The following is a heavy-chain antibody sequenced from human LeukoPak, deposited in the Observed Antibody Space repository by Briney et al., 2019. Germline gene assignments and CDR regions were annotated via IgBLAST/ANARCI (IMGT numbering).Heavy chain of an antibody. J-gene: IGHJ4*02. D-gene: IGHD6-19*01. CDR1: GFTFSSYG. CDR3: AKDFGSGWYYFDY. CDR2: ISWDGNNK. Sequence: GGSLRLPCAASGFTFSSYGMHWVRQAPGKGLEWVAAISWDGNNKYYADSVKGRFTISRDNSKNTLYLQMNSLRAEDTAVYYCAKDFGSGWYYFDYWSQGTLVPVSS. V-gene: IGHV3-30*18.